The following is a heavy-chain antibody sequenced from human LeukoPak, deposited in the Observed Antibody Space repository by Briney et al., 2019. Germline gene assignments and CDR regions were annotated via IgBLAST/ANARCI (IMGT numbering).Heavy chain of an antibody. CDR2: IYPGDSDT. J-gene: IGHJ4*02. Sequence: HGESLKISCKGSGYSFTTYWIGWARQMPGKGLEWMGIIYPGDSDTTYSTSFRGQVTIYADKSITTVYLHWSSLKASDTDMYYCARLAMVRGVITTSFGYQGQGTLVTVSS. V-gene: IGHV5-51*01. CDR3: ARLAMVRGVITTSFGY. D-gene: IGHD3-10*01. CDR1: GYSFTTYW.